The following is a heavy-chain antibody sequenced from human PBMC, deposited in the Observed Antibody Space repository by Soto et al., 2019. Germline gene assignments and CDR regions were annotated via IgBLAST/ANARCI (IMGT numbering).Heavy chain of an antibody. CDR2: ISTYNGNT. CDR3: ARDLPPVDY. Sequence: ASVKVSCKASGYTFSSYFISWVRQAPGQGLEWMGWISTYNGNTNYAQNLQGRVTMTTDTSTSTAYMELRSLRSDDTAVYYCARDLPPVDYWGQGTLVTVSS. CDR1: GYTFSSYF. J-gene: IGHJ4*02. V-gene: IGHV1-18*01.